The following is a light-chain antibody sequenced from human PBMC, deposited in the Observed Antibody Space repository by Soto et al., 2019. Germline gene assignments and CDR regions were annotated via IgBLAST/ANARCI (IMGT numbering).Light chain of an antibody. CDR3: AAWDDSLHGPV. J-gene: IGLJ2*01. V-gene: IGLV1-44*01. Sequence: QSVLTQPPSASGTPGQGVTISCSGSSSNIGSNTVNWYQHLPGTAPKLLIFSNYQRPPGVPDRFSGSKSGTSASLAISRLQSEDEADYFCAAWDDSLHGPVFGGGAQLTVL. CDR1: SSNIGSNT. CDR2: SNY.